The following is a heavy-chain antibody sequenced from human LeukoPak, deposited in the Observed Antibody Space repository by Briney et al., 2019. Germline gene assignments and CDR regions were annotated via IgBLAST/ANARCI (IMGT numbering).Heavy chain of an antibody. V-gene: IGHV4-59*01. CDR2: IYYSGNT. D-gene: IGHD6-13*01. Sequence: SETLSLTCTVSGGSISSYYWSWIRQPPGKGLEWIGYIYYSGNTNYNPSLKSRVTISVDTSKNQFSLKLSSVTAADTAVFYCARSEPDTGIAAAGTESAFDIWGQGTMVTVSS. CDR3: ARSEPDTGIAAAGTESAFDI. J-gene: IGHJ3*02. CDR1: GGSISSYY.